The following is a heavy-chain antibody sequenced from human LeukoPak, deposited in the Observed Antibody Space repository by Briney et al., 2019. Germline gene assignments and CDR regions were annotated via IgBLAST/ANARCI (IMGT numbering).Heavy chain of an antibody. Sequence: GGSLRLSCAASGFTFSSYAMSWVRQAPGKGLEWVSAISGSGGSTYYADSVKGRFTVSRDNSKNTLYLQMNSLRAEDTAVYYCAKDQYIYGSSPFDFWGQGTLVTVSS. V-gene: IGHV3-23*01. CDR2: ISGSGGST. CDR3: AKDQYIYGSSPFDF. D-gene: IGHD3-10*01. CDR1: GFTFSSYA. J-gene: IGHJ4*02.